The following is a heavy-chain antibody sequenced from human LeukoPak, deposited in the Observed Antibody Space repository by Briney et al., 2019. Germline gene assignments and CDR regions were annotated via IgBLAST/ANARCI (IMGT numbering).Heavy chain of an antibody. CDR3: TTAEYFGDDEYYFDF. J-gene: IGHJ4*02. D-gene: IGHD4-17*01. CDR1: GFTFSSYA. CDR2: ISYDGSNK. Sequence: GRSLRLSCAASGFTFSSYAMHWVRQAPGKGLEWVAVISYDGSNKYYADSVKGRFTISRDNSKNTLYLQMNSLKTEDTAVYYCTTAEYFGDDEYYFDFWGQGALVTVSS. V-gene: IGHV3-30-3*01.